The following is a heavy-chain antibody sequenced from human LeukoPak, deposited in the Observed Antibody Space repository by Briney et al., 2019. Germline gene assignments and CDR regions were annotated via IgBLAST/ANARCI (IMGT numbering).Heavy chain of an antibody. D-gene: IGHD6-19*01. Sequence: GGSLRLSCAASGFTFSSYSMNWVRQAPGKGLEWVSSISSSSSYIYYADSVKGRFTISRDNAKNSLYLQMNSLRAEDTAVYYCARDRGGIAVAKGIDYWGQGTLVTVSS. CDR2: ISSSSSYI. J-gene: IGHJ4*02. CDR3: ARDRGGIAVAKGIDY. CDR1: GFTFSSYS. V-gene: IGHV3-21*01.